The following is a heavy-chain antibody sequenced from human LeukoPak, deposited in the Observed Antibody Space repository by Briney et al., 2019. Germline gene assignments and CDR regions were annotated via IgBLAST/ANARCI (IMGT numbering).Heavy chain of an antibody. CDR2: ISSSGSLM. V-gene: IGHV3-48*03. CDR1: GFTFSTFE. J-gene: IGHJ3*02. CDR3: ARQTYYYDSSGYYFRGAFDI. Sequence: GGSLRPSCAASGFTFSTFEMNWVRQAPGKGLEWVSFISSSGSLMYYADSVKGRFTISRDNAKNSLYLQMNSLSAEDTAVYFCARQTYYYDSSGYYFRGAFDIWGQGTVVTVSS. D-gene: IGHD3-22*01.